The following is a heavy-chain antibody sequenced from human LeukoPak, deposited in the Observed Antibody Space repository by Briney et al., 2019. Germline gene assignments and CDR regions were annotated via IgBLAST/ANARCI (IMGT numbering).Heavy chain of an antibody. J-gene: IGHJ3*02. Sequence: GGSLRLSCAASGFTFSSYAMSWVRQAPGKGLEWVSAISGSGGSTYYADSVKGRFTISRDNSKNTLYLQMNSLRAEDTAVYYCAKGLHDYGDYLPHDAFDIWGQGTMVTVSS. CDR3: AKGLHDYGDYLPHDAFDI. D-gene: IGHD4-17*01. V-gene: IGHV3-23*01. CDR2: ISGSGGST. CDR1: GFTFSSYA.